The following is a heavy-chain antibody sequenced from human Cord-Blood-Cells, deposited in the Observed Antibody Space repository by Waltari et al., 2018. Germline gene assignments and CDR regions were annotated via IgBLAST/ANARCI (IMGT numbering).Heavy chain of an antibody. CDR3: ARGYCSGGSCYFDY. V-gene: IGHV1-69*01. D-gene: IGHD2-15*01. CDR1: GGTFSSYA. CDR2: IIPIFGTA. J-gene: IGHJ4*02. Sequence: QVQLVQSGAEVKKPGSSVKVSCKASGGTFSSYAISWVRQAPGQGLEWMGGIIPIFGTANYAQKFQCRVTITADESTSTAYMGVSSLRSEDTAVYYCARGYCSGGSCYFDYWGQGTLVTVSS.